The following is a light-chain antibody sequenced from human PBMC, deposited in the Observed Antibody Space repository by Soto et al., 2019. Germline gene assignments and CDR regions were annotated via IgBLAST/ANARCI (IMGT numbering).Light chain of an antibody. CDR2: VAS. CDR3: QQYNVWPLT. CDR1: QSVSSN. Sequence: EIVMTQSPATLSVSPGERATLSCRASQSVSSNLAWYQQKPGQTPKLLIYVASTRATGIPARFSGSGSGTAFTLTISSRQSEDFAVYYCQQYNVWPLTFGGGTKVESK. J-gene: IGKJ4*01. V-gene: IGKV3-15*01.